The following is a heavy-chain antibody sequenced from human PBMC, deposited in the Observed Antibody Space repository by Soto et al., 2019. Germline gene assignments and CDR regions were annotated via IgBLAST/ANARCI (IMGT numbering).Heavy chain of an antibody. CDR2: IGTAGDT. J-gene: IGHJ3*02. CDR3: AREQLGLGFDAFDI. D-gene: IGHD6-6*01. Sequence: GGSLRLSCAASGFTFSSYDMHWVRQATGKGQEWVSAIGTAGDTYYPGSVKGRFTVSRENAKNSLYLQMNSLRAGDTAVYYCAREQLGLGFDAFDIWGHGTMVTVSS. CDR1: GFTFSSYD. V-gene: IGHV3-13*01.